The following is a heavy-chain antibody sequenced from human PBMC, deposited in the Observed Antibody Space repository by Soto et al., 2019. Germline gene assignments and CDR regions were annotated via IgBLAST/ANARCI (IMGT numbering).Heavy chain of an antibody. CDR2: IYYSWGT. J-gene: IGHJ4*03. CDR1: VFSITSVDYY. Sequence: SETLCLTCTFSVFSITSVDYYLSFIRQPPGKGLEWVGYIYYSWGTSYNPSLKSRVTISLDTSRNQFSLKLSSVTAADPDVYYCARETDYYDGGGYTDSWGSGTLVTXS. D-gene: IGHD3-22*01. V-gene: IGHV4-30-4*01. CDR3: ARETDYYDGGGYTDS.